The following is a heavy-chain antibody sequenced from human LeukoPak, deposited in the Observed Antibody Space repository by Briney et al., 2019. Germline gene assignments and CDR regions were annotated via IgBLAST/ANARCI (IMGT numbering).Heavy chain of an antibody. D-gene: IGHD2-2*01. CDR1: GGSFSGYY. J-gene: IGHJ6*03. CDR2: INHSGST. V-gene: IGHV4-34*01. CDR3: ARLSRPYIVVVPAAKSQGRYYYMDV. Sequence: PPETLSLTCAVYGGSFSGYYWSWIRQPPGKGLEWIGEINHSGSTNYNPSLKSRVTISVDTSKNQFSLKLSSVTAADTAVYYCARLSRPYIVVVPAAKSQGRYYYMDVWGKGTTVTVSS.